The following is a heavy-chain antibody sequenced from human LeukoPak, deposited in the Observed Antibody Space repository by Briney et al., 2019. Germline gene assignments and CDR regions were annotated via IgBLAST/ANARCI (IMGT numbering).Heavy chain of an antibody. D-gene: IGHD2-15*01. V-gene: IGHV4-59*01. CDR2: IYYSRST. Sequence: KPSETLSLTCTVSGGSISSYYWSWIRQPPGKGLEWIGYIYYSRSTNYNPSLKSRVTISVDTSKNQFSLKLSSVTAADTAVYYCARRAAARFDPWGQGTLVTVSS. CDR1: GGSISSYY. J-gene: IGHJ5*02. CDR3: ARRAAARFDP.